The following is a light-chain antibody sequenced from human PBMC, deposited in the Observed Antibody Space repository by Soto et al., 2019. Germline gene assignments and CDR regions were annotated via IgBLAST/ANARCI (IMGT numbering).Light chain of an antibody. Sequence: DTEMTQSPSSVSASVGDRITITCRASQSINKWLAWYQQKPGKAPKLLIHSASTLHDGVPSRFSGSGSGTDFTLTINGLQPEDFATYYCQQSNSFPYPFGPGTKWIS. CDR1: QSINKW. V-gene: IGKV1-12*01. CDR2: SAS. CDR3: QQSNSFPYP. J-gene: IGKJ3*01.